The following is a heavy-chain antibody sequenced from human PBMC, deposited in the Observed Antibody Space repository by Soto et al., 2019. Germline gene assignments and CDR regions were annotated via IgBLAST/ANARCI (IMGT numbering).Heavy chain of an antibody. D-gene: IGHD3-22*01. V-gene: IGHV4-30-4*01. CDR2: IYRSGRR. CDR1: GGSISSSDYY. J-gene: IGHJ6*02. CDR3: STSGFNYSYGMDV. Sequence: QVQLQESGPGLVKPSQTLSLTCTVSGGSISSSDYYWSWIRQPPGKALEWIGYIYRSGRRYSNPSLKSRVSMSVDTSKNQFSLELSSVTAADTAVYYCSTSGFNYSYGMDVWGLGTTVTVSS.